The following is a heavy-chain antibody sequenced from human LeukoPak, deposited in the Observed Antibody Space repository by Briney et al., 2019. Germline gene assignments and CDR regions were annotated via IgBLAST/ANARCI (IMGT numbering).Heavy chain of an antibody. D-gene: IGHD2-8*01. CDR2: ISYDGSNK. CDR1: GFTFSSYA. CDR3: AKGRNGYDFFEK. J-gene: IGHJ4*02. Sequence: PGGSLRLSCAASGFTFSSYAMHWVRQAPGKGREWVAVISYDGSNKYYADSVKGRFTISRDNSKNTLYLQMNSLRAEDTAVYYCAKGRNGYDFFEKWGQGTLVTVSS. V-gene: IGHV3-30*04.